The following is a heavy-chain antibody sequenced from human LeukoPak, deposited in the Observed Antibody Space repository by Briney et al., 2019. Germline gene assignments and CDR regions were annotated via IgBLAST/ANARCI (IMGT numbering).Heavy chain of an antibody. D-gene: IGHD5-24*01. V-gene: IGHV1-3*01. CDR3: ARAEWLQFGHFDY. J-gene: IGHJ4*02. CDR2: INAGNGNT. Sequence: GASVKVSCKASGYIFSTYALHWVRQAPGQRLEWMGWINAGNGNTKYSQKFQGRVTITRDTSASTAYMELSSLRSEDTAVYYCARAEWLQFGHFDYWGQGTLVTVSS. CDR1: GYIFSTYA.